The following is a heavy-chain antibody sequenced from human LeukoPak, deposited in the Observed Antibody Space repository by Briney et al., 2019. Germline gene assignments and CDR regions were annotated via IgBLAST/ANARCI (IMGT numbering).Heavy chain of an antibody. CDR2: ISYDGSNK. CDR1: GFTFSSYG. D-gene: IGHD5-12*01. CDR3: AKDRGYGDY. J-gene: IGHJ4*02. V-gene: IGHV3-30*18. Sequence: QPGGSLRLSCAASGFTFSSYGMHWVRQAPGKGLEWVAVISYDGSNKYYVDSVKGRFTISRDNSKNTLYLQMNSLRAEDTAVYYCAKDRGYGDYWGQGTLVTVSS.